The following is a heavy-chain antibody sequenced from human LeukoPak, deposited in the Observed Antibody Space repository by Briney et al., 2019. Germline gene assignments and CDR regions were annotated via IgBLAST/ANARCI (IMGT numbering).Heavy chain of an antibody. V-gene: IGHV4-30-2*01. CDR2: IYHSGST. D-gene: IGHD2-8*01. J-gene: IGHJ4*02. Sequence: SETLSLTCAVSGCSISSGGYSWSWIRQPPGKGLEWIGYIYHSGSTYYNPSLKSRVTISVDRSKNQFSLKLNSVTAADTAVYYCAREGPGPYDLFDYWGQGTLVTVSS. CDR1: GCSISSGGYS. CDR3: AREGPGPYDLFDY.